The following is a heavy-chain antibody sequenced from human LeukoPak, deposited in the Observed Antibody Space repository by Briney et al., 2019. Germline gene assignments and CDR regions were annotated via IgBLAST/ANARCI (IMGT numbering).Heavy chain of an antibody. Sequence: GASVKVSCKASGGTFSSYAISWVRQAPGQGLEWMGRIIPILGIANYAQKFQGRVTITADKSPSTAYMELSSLRSEDTAVYYCARALPLVRGIAAAAYSNWFDPWGQGTLVTVSS. D-gene: IGHD6-13*01. CDR2: IIPILGIA. V-gene: IGHV1-69*04. CDR1: GGTFSSYA. J-gene: IGHJ5*02. CDR3: ARALPLVRGIAAAAYSNWFDP.